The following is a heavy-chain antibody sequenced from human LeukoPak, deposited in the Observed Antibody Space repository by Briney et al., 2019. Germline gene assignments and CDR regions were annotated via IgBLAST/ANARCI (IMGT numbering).Heavy chain of an antibody. V-gene: IGHV4-31*03. CDR2: IYYSGST. CDR3: ARGTYDSSGYYHKDY. D-gene: IGHD3-22*01. CDR1: GGSISSGGYY. Sequence: SETLSLTCTVSGGSISSGGYYWSWIRQHPGKGLEWIGYIYYSGSTYYNPSLKSRVTTSVDTSKNQFSLKLSSVTAADTAVYYCARGTYDSSGYYHKDYWGQGTLVTVSS. J-gene: IGHJ4*02.